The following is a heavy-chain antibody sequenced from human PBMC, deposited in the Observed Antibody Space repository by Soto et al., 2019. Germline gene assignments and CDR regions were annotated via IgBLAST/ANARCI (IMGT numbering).Heavy chain of an antibody. J-gene: IGHJ4*02. CDR2: ILYDGSYK. D-gene: IGHD1-7*01. V-gene: IGHV3-30-3*01. Sequence: QVQLVASGGGVVQPGRSLRLSCAASGFTFSTYAMHWVRQAPGKGLEWVAVILYDGSYKYYTDSVKGRFTISRDNSKNTLYLQMRSPRIEDTAVYFCARDVNRGWNYPAYWGQGTLVTVSS. CDR3: ARDVNRGWNYPAY. CDR1: GFTFSTYA.